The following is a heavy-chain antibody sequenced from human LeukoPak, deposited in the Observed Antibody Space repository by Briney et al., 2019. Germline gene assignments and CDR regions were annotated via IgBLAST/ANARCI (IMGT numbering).Heavy chain of an antibody. CDR3: ARDGGYCSSTSCYRWFDP. V-gene: IGHV4-39*02. D-gene: IGHD2-2*01. CDR1: GGSISSSSYY. CDR2: IYYSGST. J-gene: IGHJ5*02. Sequence: SETLSLTCTVSGGSISSSSYYWGWIRQPPGKGLEWIGSIYYSGSTYYNPSLKSRVTISVDTSKNQFSLKLSSVTAADTAVYYCARDGGYCSSTSCYRWFDPWGQGTLVTVSS.